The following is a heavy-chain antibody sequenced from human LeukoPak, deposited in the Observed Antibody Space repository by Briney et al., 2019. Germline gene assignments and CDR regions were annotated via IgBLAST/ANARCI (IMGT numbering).Heavy chain of an antibody. CDR1: GGSISSYY. V-gene: IGHV4-39*07. CDR3: ARVTIRSGSPLHAFDI. CDR2: IYYSGNT. D-gene: IGHD3-22*01. J-gene: IGHJ3*02. Sequence: SETLSLTCTVSGGSISSYYWGCIRQPPGKGLEWIGSIYYSGNTYYNPSLKSRVTISVDTSKNQFSLKLSSVTAADTAVYYCARVTIRSGSPLHAFDIWGQGTMVTVSS.